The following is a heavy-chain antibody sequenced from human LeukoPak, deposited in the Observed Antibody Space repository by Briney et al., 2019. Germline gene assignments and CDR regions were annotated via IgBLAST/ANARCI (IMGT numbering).Heavy chain of an antibody. CDR1: GFTFSSYA. Sequence: KAGGSLRLSCAASGFTFSSYAMSWVRQAPGKGLEWVSSISSSSSYIYYADSVKGRFTISRDNAKNSLYLQMNSLRAEDTAVYYCARLTYGGLYDYWGQGTLVTVSS. J-gene: IGHJ4*02. CDR3: ARLTYGGLYDY. D-gene: IGHD4-23*01. V-gene: IGHV3-21*01. CDR2: ISSSSSYI.